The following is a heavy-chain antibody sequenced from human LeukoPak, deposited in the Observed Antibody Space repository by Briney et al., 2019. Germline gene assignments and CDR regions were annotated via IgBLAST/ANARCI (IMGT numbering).Heavy chain of an antibody. V-gene: IGHV3-66*01. Sequence: GGSLRLSCAASGFTVSSNCMSWVRQAPGKGLEWVSVIYSGGSTYYADSVKGRFTISRDNSKNTLYLQMNSLRAEDTAVYYCARGNPSVNDYYDNAGFDYWGQGTLVTVSS. CDR1: GFTVSSNC. J-gene: IGHJ4*02. D-gene: IGHD3-22*01. CDR2: IYSGGST. CDR3: ARGNPSVNDYYDNAGFDY.